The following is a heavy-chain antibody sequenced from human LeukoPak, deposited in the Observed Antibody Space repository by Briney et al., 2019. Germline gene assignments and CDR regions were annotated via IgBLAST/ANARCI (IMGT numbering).Heavy chain of an antibody. Sequence: SETLSPICTVSGGSISSSSYYWGWIRQPPGKGLEWIGSIYYSGSTYYNPSLKSRVTISVDTSKNQFSLELSSVTAAATAVYYCARHRGRIAVATLGYYFDYWGQGTLVTVSS. CDR1: GGSISSSSYY. J-gene: IGHJ4*02. D-gene: IGHD6-19*01. CDR3: ARHRGRIAVATLGYYFDY. V-gene: IGHV4-39*01. CDR2: IYYSGST.